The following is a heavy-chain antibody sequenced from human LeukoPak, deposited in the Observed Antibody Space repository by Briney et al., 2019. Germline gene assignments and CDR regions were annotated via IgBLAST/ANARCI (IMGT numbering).Heavy chain of an antibody. J-gene: IGHJ3*02. CDR1: GFTFSSYG. V-gene: IGHV3-33*01. Sequence: PGGSLRLSCAASGFTFSSYGMHWVRQAPGKGLEWVAVIWYDGSNKYYADSVKGRFTISRDNSKNTLYLQMNSLRAEDTAVYCCARDYGVGYSYGPPVAFDIWGQGTMVTVSS. D-gene: IGHD5-18*01. CDR3: ARDYGVGYSYGPPVAFDI. CDR2: IWYDGSNK.